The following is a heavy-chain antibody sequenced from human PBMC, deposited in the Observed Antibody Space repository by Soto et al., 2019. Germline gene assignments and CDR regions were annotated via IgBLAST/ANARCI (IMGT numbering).Heavy chain of an antibody. Sequence: SETLALTCAVSGGSISSGDYYWSWIRQPPGKGLEWIGYIYYSGSTYYNPSLKSRVTISVDTSKNQFSLKLSSVTAADTAVYYCARGDHYYYDSSGYYFWGQGTLVPVSS. D-gene: IGHD3-22*01. J-gene: IGHJ4*02. CDR1: GGSISSGDYY. CDR3: ARGDHYYYDSSGYYF. V-gene: IGHV4-30-4*01. CDR2: IYYSGST.